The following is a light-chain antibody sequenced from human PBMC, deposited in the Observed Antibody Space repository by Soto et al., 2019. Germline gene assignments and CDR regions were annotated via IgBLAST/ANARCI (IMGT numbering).Light chain of an antibody. Sequence: QSALTQPASVSGSPGQSITISCTGTSSDVGGYNYVSWYQQYPGKVPKLMIYEVSNRPSGVSSRFSGSKSGDTASLTISGLQPEDEADYYCSSYTSSSTLVFGIGTKLTVL. CDR2: EVS. J-gene: IGLJ1*01. CDR3: SSYTSSSTLV. V-gene: IGLV2-14*01. CDR1: SSDVGGYNY.